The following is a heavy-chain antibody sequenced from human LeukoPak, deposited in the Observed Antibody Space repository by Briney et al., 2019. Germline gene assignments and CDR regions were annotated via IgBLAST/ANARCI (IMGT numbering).Heavy chain of an antibody. CDR1: GGSISSGGYY. CDR3: ARDIPVLLWFGELSRGYFDY. Sequence: SQTLSLTCTVSGGSISSGGYYWSWIRQPPGKGLEWIGYIYYSGSTYYNPSLKSRVTISVDTSKNQFSLKLSSVTAADTAVYYCARDIPVLLWFGELSRGYFDYWGQGTLVTVSS. J-gene: IGHJ4*02. V-gene: IGHV4-30-2*01. CDR2: IYYSGST. D-gene: IGHD3-10*01.